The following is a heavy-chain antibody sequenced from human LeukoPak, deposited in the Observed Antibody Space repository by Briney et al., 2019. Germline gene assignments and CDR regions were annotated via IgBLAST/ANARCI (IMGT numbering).Heavy chain of an antibody. Sequence: PGGSLRLSCAASGFTFSSYAMSWVRQAPGKGLEWVSAISGSGGSTYYADSVKGRFTLSRDSSKNTLYLQMNSLGAEDTAVYYCAKVGALVGATTGDYWGQGTLVTVSS. CDR3: AKVGALVGATTGDY. J-gene: IGHJ4*02. D-gene: IGHD1-26*01. CDR1: GFTFSSYA. CDR2: ISGSGGST. V-gene: IGHV3-23*01.